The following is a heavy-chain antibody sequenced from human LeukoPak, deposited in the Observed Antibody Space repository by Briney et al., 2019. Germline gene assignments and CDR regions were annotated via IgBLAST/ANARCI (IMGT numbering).Heavy chain of an antibody. Sequence: SETLSLTSAVSGGSLSGYYWTWIRQPPGKGLEWIGSIFHSGSTYYNPSLKSRVTIPVGTSKNQFSLKLSSVTAADTAVYYCARANYYDSSGYSRGAFDIWGQGTMVSVSS. J-gene: IGHJ3*02. CDR2: IFHSGST. D-gene: IGHD3-22*01. V-gene: IGHV4-38-2*01. CDR1: GGSLSGYY. CDR3: ARANYYDSSGYSRGAFDI.